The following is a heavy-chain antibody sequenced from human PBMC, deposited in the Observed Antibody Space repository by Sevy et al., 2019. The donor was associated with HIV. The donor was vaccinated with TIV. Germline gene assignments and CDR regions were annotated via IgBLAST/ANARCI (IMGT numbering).Heavy chain of an antibody. V-gene: IGHV3-11*01. Sequence: GGSLRLSCAASGFTFSDYYMSWIRQAPGKGLEWVSYISSSGSTIYYADSVKGRFTISRGNAKNSLYLQMNSLRAEDTAVYYCARDFDMIVVAPGTFDIWGQGTMVTVSS. CDR2: ISSSGSTI. J-gene: IGHJ3*02. CDR3: ARDFDMIVVAPGTFDI. D-gene: IGHD3-22*01. CDR1: GFTFSDYY.